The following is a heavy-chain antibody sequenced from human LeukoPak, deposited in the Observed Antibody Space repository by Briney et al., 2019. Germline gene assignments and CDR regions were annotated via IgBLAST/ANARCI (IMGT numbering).Heavy chain of an antibody. J-gene: IGHJ4*02. CDR1: GGSFSGYY. Sequence: PSETLSLTCAVYGGSFSGYYWSWIRQPTGKGLEWIGEINHSGSTNYNPSLKSRVTISVDTSKNQFSLKLSSVTAADTAVYYCARGLEYSSSSPFDYWGQGTLVTVSS. D-gene: IGHD6-6*01. V-gene: IGHV4-34*01. CDR2: INHSGST. CDR3: ARGLEYSSSSPFDY.